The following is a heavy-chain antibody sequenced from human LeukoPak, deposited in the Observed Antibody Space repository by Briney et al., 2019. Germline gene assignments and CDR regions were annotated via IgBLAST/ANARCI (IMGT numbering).Heavy chain of an antibody. CDR2: ISYDGTYT. V-gene: IGHV3-30*18. D-gene: IGHD3-10*01. Sequence: GRSLRLSCAASGFVFSSYAMHWVRQAPDKGLEWVAVISYDGTYTDSADSVKGRFTFSRDNSKNTLYLQMNSLRAEDTAIYYCAKSLSRRGGLSWGQGTLVTVSS. CDR1: GFVFSSYA. CDR3: AKSLSRRGGLS. J-gene: IGHJ5*02.